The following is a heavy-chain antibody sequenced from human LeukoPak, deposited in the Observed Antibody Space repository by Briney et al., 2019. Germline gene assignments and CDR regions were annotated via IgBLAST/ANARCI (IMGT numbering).Heavy chain of an antibody. Sequence: PGGSLRLSCAASGFTFSSYAMSWVRQAPGKGLEWVSAISGSGGSTYYAGSVKGRFTISRDNSKNTLYLQMNSLRAEDTAVYYCAKTNPNIAVAGLDFDYWGQGTLVTVSS. CDR1: GFTFSSYA. CDR2: ISGSGGST. D-gene: IGHD6-19*01. J-gene: IGHJ4*02. V-gene: IGHV3-23*01. CDR3: AKTNPNIAVAGLDFDY.